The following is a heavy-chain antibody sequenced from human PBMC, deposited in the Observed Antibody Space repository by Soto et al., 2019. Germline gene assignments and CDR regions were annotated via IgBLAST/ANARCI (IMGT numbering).Heavy chain of an antibody. V-gene: IGHV1-2*04. CDR3: ARGRPTAYYDFWSGYYWHYSYGMDV. CDR2: INPNSGGT. CDR1: GYTFTGYY. D-gene: IGHD3-3*01. Sequence: ASVKISCKASGYTFTGYYMHWVRQAPGQGLEWMGWINPNSGGTNYAQKFQGWVTMTRDTSISTAYMELSRLRSDDTAVYYCARGRPTAYYDFWSGYYWHYSYGMDVWGEGTTVTVSS. J-gene: IGHJ6*04.